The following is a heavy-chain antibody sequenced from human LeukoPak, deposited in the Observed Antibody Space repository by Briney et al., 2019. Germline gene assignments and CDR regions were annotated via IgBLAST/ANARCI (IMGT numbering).Heavy chain of an antibody. J-gene: IGHJ4*02. CDR1: GFTFSDYY. CDR2: ISSSGSTI. CDR3: AREYSRGYYFDY. Sequence: PGGSLRLSCAASGFTFSDYYMSWIRQAPGKGLEWVSYISSSGSTIYYADSVMGRFTISRDNAKNSLYLQMNSLRAEDTAVYYCAREYSRGYYFDYWGQGTLVTVSS. D-gene: IGHD6-25*01. V-gene: IGHV3-11*04.